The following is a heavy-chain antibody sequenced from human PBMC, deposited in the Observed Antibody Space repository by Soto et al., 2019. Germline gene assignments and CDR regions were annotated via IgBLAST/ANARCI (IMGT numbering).Heavy chain of an antibody. D-gene: IGHD6-6*01. CDR3: ARASIAARRGYIWLDY. Sequence: SETLSLTCTVSGGSVSSGGYYWSGIPQHPGKGLELIGYIYYSGSTYYNPSLKSRVTISVDTSKSQFSLKLSPVTAADTAVYYWARASIAARRGYIWLDYWGQGTLVTVSS. CDR2: IYYSGST. V-gene: IGHV4-31*03. CDR1: GGSVSSGGYY. J-gene: IGHJ4*02.